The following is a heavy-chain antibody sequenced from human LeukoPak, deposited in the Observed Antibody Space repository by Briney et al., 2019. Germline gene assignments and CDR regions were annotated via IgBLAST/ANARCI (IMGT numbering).Heavy chain of an antibody. D-gene: IGHD6-13*01. CDR2: IYYSGST. CDR1: GGSISSGGYY. CDR3: ARDRWGRGIAAAGRGYYFDY. J-gene: IGHJ4*02. Sequence: SQTLSLTCTVSGGSISSGGYYWSWIRQHPGKGLEWIGYIYYSGSTYYNPSLKSRVTISVDTSKNQFSLKLSSVTAADTAVYYCARDRWGRGIAAAGRGYYFDYWGQGTLVTVSS. V-gene: IGHV4-31*03.